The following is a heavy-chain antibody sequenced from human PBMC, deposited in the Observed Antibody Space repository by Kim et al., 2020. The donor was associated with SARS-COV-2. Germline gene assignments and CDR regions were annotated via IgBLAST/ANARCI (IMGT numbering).Heavy chain of an antibody. V-gene: IGHV1-3*01. Sequence: ASVKVSCKASGYTFTSYAMHWVRQAPGQRLEWMGWINAGNGNTKYSQKFQGRVTITRDTSASTAYMELSSLRSEDTAVYYCARDHQRENCSGGSCPSYYFDYWGQGTLVTVSS. J-gene: IGHJ4*02. CDR1: GYTFTSYA. CDR2: INAGNGNT. D-gene: IGHD2-15*01. CDR3: ARDHQRENCSGGSCPSYYFDY.